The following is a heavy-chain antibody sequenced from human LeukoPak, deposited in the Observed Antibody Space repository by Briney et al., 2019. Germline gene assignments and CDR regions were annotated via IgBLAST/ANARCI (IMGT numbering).Heavy chain of an antibody. CDR3: ARDQGRDSSGWAGYYYYYGMDV. D-gene: IGHD6-19*01. CDR1: GGSISSGGYY. Sequence: SQTLSLTCTVSGGSISSGGYYWSWIRQHPGKGLEWIGYIYYSGSTYYNPSLKSRVTISVDTSKNQFSLKLSSVTAADTAVYYCARDQGRDSSGWAGYYYYYGMDVWGQGTTVTVSS. CDR2: IYYSGST. J-gene: IGHJ6*02. V-gene: IGHV4-31*03.